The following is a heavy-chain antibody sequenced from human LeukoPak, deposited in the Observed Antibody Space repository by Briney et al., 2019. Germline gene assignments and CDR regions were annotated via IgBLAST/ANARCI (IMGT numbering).Heavy chain of an antibody. D-gene: IGHD3-3*01. CDR2: ISWNSGSI. V-gene: IGHV3-9*01. CDR3: AKRAGILGYFDY. J-gene: IGHJ4*02. Sequence: GGSLRLSCAASGFTFDDYAMHWVRQAPGKGLEWVSGISWNSGSIGYADSVKGRFTISRDNAKNSLYLQMNSLRAEDTAVYYCAKRAGILGYFDYWGQGTLVTVSS. CDR1: GFTFDDYA.